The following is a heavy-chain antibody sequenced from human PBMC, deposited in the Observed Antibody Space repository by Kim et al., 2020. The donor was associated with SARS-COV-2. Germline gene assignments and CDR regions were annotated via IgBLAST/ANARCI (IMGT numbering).Heavy chain of an antibody. CDR3: ATSFQGGGGRGY. J-gene: IGHJ4*02. CDR1: GASVSGGGYH. D-gene: IGHD3-10*01. V-gene: IGHV4-31*03. Sequence: SETLSLTCTVSGASVSGGGYHWSWIRQHPGKGLEWIGQSAGTYYSPSLYYSPPLDGRVTISEDTSKNQFSLRLASVTAADTAVDYCATSFQGGGGRGYWGQGILVTVSS. CDR2: TYYSPSL.